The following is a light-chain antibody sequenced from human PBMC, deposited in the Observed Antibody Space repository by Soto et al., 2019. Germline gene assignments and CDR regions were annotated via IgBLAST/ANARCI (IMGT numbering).Light chain of an antibody. CDR2: GAS. CDR1: QDIYNY. CDR3: QQSYNTPRT. Sequence: DIQMTQSPASLSPSGGDRVTITCQASQDIYNYLNWYQQKPGKAPKLLIYGASNLQSGVPSRFSDSGSGTDFTLTISSLQPEDFATYYCQQSYNTPRTFGQGTKVDIK. V-gene: IGKV1-39*01. J-gene: IGKJ1*01.